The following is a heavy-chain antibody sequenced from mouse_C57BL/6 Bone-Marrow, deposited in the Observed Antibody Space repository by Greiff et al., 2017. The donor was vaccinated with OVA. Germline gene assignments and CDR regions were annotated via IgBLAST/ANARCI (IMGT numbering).Heavy chain of an antibody. D-gene: IGHD2-3*01. CDR1: GYTFTSYW. CDR2: IHTNSGST. J-gene: IGHJ2*01. CDR3: ARSGCLLRDY. V-gene: IGHV1-64*01. Sequence: QVQLQQPGAELVQPGASVKLSCKASGYTFTSYWMPWVKQRPGQGLAWLGMIHTNSGSTNYNEKFKSKATLTVDKSASTAFMQLISLTSEDSAVYYCARSGCLLRDYWCQGTTLTGSS.